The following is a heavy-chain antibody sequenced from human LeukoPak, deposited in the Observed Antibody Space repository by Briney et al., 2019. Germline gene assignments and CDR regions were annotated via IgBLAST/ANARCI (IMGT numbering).Heavy chain of an antibody. D-gene: IGHD1-26*01. Sequence: GGSLRLSCAASGFMLSNSAISWVRQAPGKGLEWVSAITKGGDRTEYADSVKGRFTTSRDNSKNTLFLQMNSLRDEDTAVYYCAKETWGADDYWGQGTLATVSS. CDR1: GFMLSNSA. CDR2: ITKGGDRT. J-gene: IGHJ4*02. CDR3: AKETWGADDY. V-gene: IGHV3-23*01.